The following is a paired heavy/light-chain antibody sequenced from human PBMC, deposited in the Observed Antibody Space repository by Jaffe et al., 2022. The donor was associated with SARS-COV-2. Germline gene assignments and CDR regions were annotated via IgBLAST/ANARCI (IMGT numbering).Light chain of an antibody. CDR2: EDN. J-gene: IGLJ3*02. V-gene: IGLV3-10*01. CDR1: ALPKKY. CDR3: SSTDSSGNLCV. Sequence: SYELTQPPSVSVSPGQTARITCSGDALPKKYAYWYQQKSGQAPVLVIYEDNKRPSGIPERFSGSSSGTMATLTISGAQVEDEADYYCSSTDSSGNLCVFGGGAKLTVL.
Heavy chain of an antibody. CDR1: GDAFTNHL. CDR2: INPIDGST. V-gene: IGHV1-46*04. J-gene: IGHJ3*02. CDR3: AKETGGFEI. D-gene: IGHD2-15*01. Sequence: QVQLVQSGAEVKKPGASVKVSCKASGDAFTNHLMHWVRQAPGQGLEWVGVINPIDGSTIYTQNLQGRVTMTRDTSTITVYMELSSLISEDMALYYCAKETGGFEIWGQGTMVTVSS.